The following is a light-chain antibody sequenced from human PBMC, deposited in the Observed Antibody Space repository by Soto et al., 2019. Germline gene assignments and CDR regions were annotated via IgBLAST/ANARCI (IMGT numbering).Light chain of an antibody. V-gene: IGKV3-15*01. J-gene: IGKJ1*01. Sequence: IGLTQSPATVSVSPGDRVALSFWASQNIYSNLGWYQQRPGQAPRLIIYRASARPTGIPARFSGSGSGTEFTLTITSLQSEDFALYYCQQYHNLWTFGQGTKVDIK. CDR3: QQYHNLWT. CDR1: QNIYSN. CDR2: RAS.